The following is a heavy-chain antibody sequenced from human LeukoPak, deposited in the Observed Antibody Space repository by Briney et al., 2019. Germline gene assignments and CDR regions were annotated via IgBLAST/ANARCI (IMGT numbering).Heavy chain of an antibody. V-gene: IGHV3-30*03. CDR2: ISYDGSKK. Sequence: PGGSLRLSCAASGFTFSSYGMHWVRQAPGKGLEWVAVISYDGSKKYYADSVKGRFTISRDNSMNTLYLQINSLRAEDTAVYYCARDTSGIDYWGQGTLVTVSS. D-gene: IGHD3-10*01. J-gene: IGHJ4*02. CDR1: GFTFSSYG. CDR3: ARDTSGIDY.